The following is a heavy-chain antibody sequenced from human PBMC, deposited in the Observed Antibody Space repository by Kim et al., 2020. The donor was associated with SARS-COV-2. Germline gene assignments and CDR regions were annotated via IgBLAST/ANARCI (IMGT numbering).Heavy chain of an antibody. CDR2: INSDGSST. J-gene: IGHJ3*02. CDR3: ARAPPGDFWSGSKGQAAFDI. D-gene: IGHD3-3*01. Sequence: GGSLRLSCAASGFTFSSYWMHWVRKAPGKGLVWVSRINSDGSSTSYADSVKGRFTISRDNAKNTLYLQMNSLRAEDTAVYYCARAPPGDFWSGSKGQAAFDIWGQGTMVTVSS. V-gene: IGHV3-74*01. CDR1: GFTFSSYW.